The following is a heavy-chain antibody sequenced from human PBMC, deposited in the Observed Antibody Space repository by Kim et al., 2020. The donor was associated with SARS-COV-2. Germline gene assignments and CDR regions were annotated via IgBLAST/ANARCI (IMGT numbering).Heavy chain of an antibody. D-gene: IGHD4-17*01. CDR3: ARALGRDRYGHDY. CDR1: GYTFAIHW. V-gene: IGHV5-51*01. Sequence: GESLKISCQASGYTFAIHWIGWVRQMPGKGLEWMGVIYPQDSDTRYSPSFQGQVAISVDTSINTAYLQWSSLKAPDNGVYYCARALGRDRYGHDYWGQGT. J-gene: IGHJ4*02. CDR2: IYPQDSDT.